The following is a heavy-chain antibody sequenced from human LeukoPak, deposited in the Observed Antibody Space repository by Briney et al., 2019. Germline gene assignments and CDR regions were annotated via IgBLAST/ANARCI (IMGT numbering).Heavy chain of an antibody. CDR3: ASTGAPGPATISEYFQH. J-gene: IGHJ1*01. Sequence: KASETLSLTCTVSGGSISSSSYYWGWIRQPPGKGLEWIGYIYHSGSTYYNPSLKSRVTISVDRSKNQFSLKLSSVTAADTAVYYCASTGAPGPATISEYFQHWGQGTLVTVSS. V-gene: IGHV4-30-2*01. CDR2: IYHSGST. CDR1: GGSISSSSYY. D-gene: IGHD2-2*01.